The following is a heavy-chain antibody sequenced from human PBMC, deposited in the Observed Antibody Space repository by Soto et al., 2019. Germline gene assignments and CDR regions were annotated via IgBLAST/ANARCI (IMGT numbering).Heavy chain of an antibody. CDR3: AHRRIAAPQWWGY. D-gene: IGHD6-6*01. CDR1: GFSLSTSGVG. J-gene: IGHJ4*02. CDR2: IYWDDDK. Sequence: QSTLKESGPTLVKPTQTLTLTCTFTGFSLSTSGVGVGWIRQPPGKALEWLALIYWDDDKRYSPSLKSRLTVSKDTSKIPVLLTMTKMDPVDTATYYCAHRRIAAPQWWGYWGQGTLVTVSS. V-gene: IGHV2-5*02.